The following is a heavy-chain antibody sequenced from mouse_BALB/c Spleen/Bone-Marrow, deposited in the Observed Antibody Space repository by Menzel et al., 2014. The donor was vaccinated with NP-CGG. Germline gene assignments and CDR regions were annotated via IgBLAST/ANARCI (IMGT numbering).Heavy chain of an antibody. CDR2: IDLANGNT. D-gene: IGHD1-2*01. Sequence: VHVKQSGAELVKPGASVKLSCTASGFNIKDTYMHWVKHRPEQGLEWIGRIDLANGNTKYDPKFQGKATITADTSSKTAYLQLSSLTSEDTAVYYCATYFYGCYFGSLGQGTPLSISS. CDR1: GFNIKDTY. V-gene: IGHV14-3*02. J-gene: IGHJ2*01. CDR3: ATYFYGCYFGS.